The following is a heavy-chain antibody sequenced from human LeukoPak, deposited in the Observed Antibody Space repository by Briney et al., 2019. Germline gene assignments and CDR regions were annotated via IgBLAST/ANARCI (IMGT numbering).Heavy chain of an antibody. CDR1: GFTVSNNY. J-gene: IGHJ4*02. CDR3: ARDPSAVAANTYG. D-gene: IGHD6-25*01. CDR2: IYSGGTT. V-gene: IGHV3-66*01. Sequence: GGSLRLSCAASGFTVSNNYMNWVRQAPGKGLEWVSLIYSGGTTYYADSVKGRFTISRDHSKNTLYPQMNSLRAEDTAVYYCARDPSAVAANTYGWGQGTLVTVSS.